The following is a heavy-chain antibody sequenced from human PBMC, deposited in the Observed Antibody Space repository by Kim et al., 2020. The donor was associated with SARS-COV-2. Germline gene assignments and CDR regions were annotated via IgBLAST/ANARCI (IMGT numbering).Heavy chain of an antibody. D-gene: IGHD3-22*01. CDR2: FYYSGST. J-gene: IGHJ6*03. CDR3: TRASTYDSSGYYYGVYCYYYMGA. CDR1: GGSISSGGYY. Sequence: SETLSLTCTVSGGSISSGGYYWSWIRQHPGKGLEWIGYFYYSGSTYYNPSLKSRVTISVDTSKNQFTLKLSPVTAAATAEYYCTRASTYDSSGYYYGVYCYYYMGAWDKGMTVAVS. V-gene: IGHV4-31*03.